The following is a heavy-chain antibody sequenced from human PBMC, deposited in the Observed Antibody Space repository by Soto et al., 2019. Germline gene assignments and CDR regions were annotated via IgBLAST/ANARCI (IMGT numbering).Heavy chain of an antibody. CDR2: INGDGTHT. CDR3: AKDQGSSWYEIDY. J-gene: IGHJ4*02. V-gene: IGHV3-74*01. D-gene: IGHD6-13*01. Sequence: GESLKISCAASGFTFSHYWMHWVRQVPGKGLLWVSRINGDGTHTSYADFVKGRFTISRDNVKNTVYLQMNSLRAEDTAVYYCAKDQGSSWYEIDYWGQGTLVTVSS. CDR1: GFTFSHYW.